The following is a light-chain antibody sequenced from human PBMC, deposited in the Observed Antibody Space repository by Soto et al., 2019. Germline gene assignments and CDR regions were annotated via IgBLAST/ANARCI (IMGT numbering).Light chain of an antibody. V-gene: IGLV2-14*03. J-gene: IGLJ1*01. CDR1: SSDVGGYNY. Sequence: QSALTQAASVSGSPGQSISISCTGTSSDVGGYNYVSWYQHHPGKAPKLIIYDVTNRPSGVSNPFSGSKSGNTASLTISGLQPEDEADYYCSSYTTSNTRQIVFGTGTKVNVL. CDR2: DVT. CDR3: SSYTTSNTRQIV.